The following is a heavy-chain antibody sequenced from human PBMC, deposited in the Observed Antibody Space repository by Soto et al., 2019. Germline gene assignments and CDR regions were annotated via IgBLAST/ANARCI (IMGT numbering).Heavy chain of an antibody. J-gene: IGHJ4*02. CDR1: GFTFSSYA. CDR3: AKDPTGPGAGYFDY. D-gene: IGHD1-26*01. V-gene: IGHV3-23*01. CDR2: ISGSGGST. Sequence: GSLRLSCAASGFTFSSYAMSWVRQAPGKGLEWVSAISGSGGSTYYADSVKGRFTISRDNSKNTLYLQMNSLRAVDTAVYYCAKDPTGPGAGYFDYWGQGTLVTVSS.